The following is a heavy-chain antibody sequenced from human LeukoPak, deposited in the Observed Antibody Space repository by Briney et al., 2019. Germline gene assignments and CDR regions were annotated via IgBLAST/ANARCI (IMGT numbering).Heavy chain of an antibody. CDR1: GGPISSSNYY. D-gene: IGHD2-15*01. CDR2: VHYNGNT. Sequence: SETLSLTCTVSGGPISSSNYYWGWIRQPPGKGLEWIGIVHYNGNTYYNPSLKSRVTISVDTSKSQFSLELSSVAAADTAVYYCTRYDPAATGGWFDPWGQGTLVTVSS. CDR3: TRYDPAATGGWFDP. J-gene: IGHJ5*02. V-gene: IGHV4-39*01.